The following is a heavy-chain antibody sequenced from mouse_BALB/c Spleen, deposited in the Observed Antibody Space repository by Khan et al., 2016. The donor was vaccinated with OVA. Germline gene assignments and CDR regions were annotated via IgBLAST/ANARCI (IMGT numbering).Heavy chain of an antibody. V-gene: IGHV1-61*01. CDR3: TRREKYGYDPSWFAY. D-gene: IGHD2-2*01. J-gene: IGHJ3*01. Sequence: QVQLQQPGAELVRPGASVNLSCKASGYTFTSYWMNWVKQRPGQGLEWIGMIDPSDSETHYNQMFKDKATLTVDKSSSTAYMQLSSLTSEDSAVYYCTRREKYGYDPSWFAYWGQGTLVTVSA. CDR1: GYTFTSYW. CDR2: IDPSDSET.